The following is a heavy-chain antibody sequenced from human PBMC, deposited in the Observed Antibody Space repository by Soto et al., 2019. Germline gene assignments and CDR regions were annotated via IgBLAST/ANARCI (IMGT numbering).Heavy chain of an antibody. CDR2: ISSGGGNT. J-gene: IGHJ4*02. V-gene: IGHV3-23*01. CDR1: GFTFSNNA. Sequence: EVQLLESGGGLVQPGGSLRLSCAASGFTFSNNAMTWVRQAPGKGLEWVSAISSGGGNTYYADSVTGRFTISRDNSKNTLYLQMNSLRAEDTAVYYCAKLLAGKFSDNWGQGSLVTVSS. CDR3: AKLLAGKFSDN.